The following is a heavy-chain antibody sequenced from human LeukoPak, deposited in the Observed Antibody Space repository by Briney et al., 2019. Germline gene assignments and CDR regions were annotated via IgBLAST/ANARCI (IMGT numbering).Heavy chain of an antibody. Sequence: SETLSLTCTVSGGSISSYYWSWIRQPPGKGLGWIGYIYYSGSTNYNPSLKSRVTISVDTSKNQFSLKLSSVTAADTAVYYCARGGDSSSWYLDNWFDPWGQGTLVTVSS. CDR2: IYYSGST. CDR1: GGSISSYY. J-gene: IGHJ5*02. CDR3: ARGGDSSSWYLDNWFDP. V-gene: IGHV4-59*01. D-gene: IGHD6-13*01.